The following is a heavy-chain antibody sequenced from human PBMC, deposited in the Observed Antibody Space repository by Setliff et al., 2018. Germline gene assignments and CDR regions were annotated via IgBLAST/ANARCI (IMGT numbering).Heavy chain of an antibody. CDR2: IYYSGST. CDR1: GGSISSYY. D-gene: IGHD2-15*01. V-gene: IGHV4-59*01. Sequence: KTSETLSLTCTVSGGSISSYYWSWIRQPPGKGLELIGYIYYSGSTNYNPSLKSRVTISVDKSKNQFSLKLSSMTAADTAVYYCAREGSPPLPYFDYWGQGTLVTVSS. CDR3: AREGSPPLPYFDY. J-gene: IGHJ4*02.